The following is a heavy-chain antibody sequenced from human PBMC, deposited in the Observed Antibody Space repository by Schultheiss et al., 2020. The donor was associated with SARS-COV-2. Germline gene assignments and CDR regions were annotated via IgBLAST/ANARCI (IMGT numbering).Heavy chain of an antibody. CDR1: GGSISSSNW. Sequence: SETLSLTCTVSGGSISSSNWWSWVRQPPGKGLEWIGEIYHSGSTNYNPSLKSRVTISVDTSKNQFSLKLSSVTAADTAVYYCARGHRHYYGSGTSWFDPWGQGTLVTVSS. J-gene: IGHJ5*02. CDR2: IYHSGST. D-gene: IGHD3-10*01. CDR3: ARGHRHYYGSGTSWFDP. V-gene: IGHV4-4*02.